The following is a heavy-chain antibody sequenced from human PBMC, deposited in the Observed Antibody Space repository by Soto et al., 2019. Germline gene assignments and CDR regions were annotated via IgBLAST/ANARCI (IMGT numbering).Heavy chain of an antibody. CDR3: ATGVIWIGSFTVDS. D-gene: IGHD3-3*01. J-gene: IGHJ4*02. CDR2: FIPVYRTL. V-gene: IGHV1-69*01. Sequence: QVQLVQSGAEVKKPGSSVKVSCKASGGSFGNSAINWVRQTPGQGLEWLGGFIPVYRTLNYAQKFQGRVTITADESTGTAYMTLSSLASDDTAVYYCATGVIWIGSFTVDSWGQGTRVTVSS. CDR1: GGSFGNSA.